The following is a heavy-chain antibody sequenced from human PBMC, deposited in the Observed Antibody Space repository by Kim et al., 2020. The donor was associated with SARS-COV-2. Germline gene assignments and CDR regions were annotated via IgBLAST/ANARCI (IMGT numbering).Heavy chain of an antibody. Sequence: SETLSLTCAVYGGSFSGYYWSWIRQPPGKGLEWIGEINHSGSTNYNPSLKSRVTISVDTSKNQFSLKLSSVTAADTAVYYCARGRDYYGSGSYAFDYWGQGTLVTVSS. V-gene: IGHV4-34*01. CDR1: GGSFSGYY. D-gene: IGHD3-10*01. J-gene: IGHJ4*02. CDR2: INHSGST. CDR3: ARGRDYYGSGSYAFDY.